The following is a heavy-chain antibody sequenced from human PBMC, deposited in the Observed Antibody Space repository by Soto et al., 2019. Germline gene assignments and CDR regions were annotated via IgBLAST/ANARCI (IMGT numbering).Heavy chain of an antibody. V-gene: IGHV4-31*03. J-gene: IGHJ4*02. Sequence: PSETLSLTCTVSGGSISSGGYYWSWIRQHPGKGLEWIGYIYYSGSTYYNPSLKSRVTISVDTSKNQFSLKLSSVTAADTAVYYCARSRTLKISFDYWGQGTLVTVS. CDR1: GGSISSGGYY. CDR3: ARSRTLKISFDY. D-gene: IGHD2-15*01. CDR2: IYYSGST.